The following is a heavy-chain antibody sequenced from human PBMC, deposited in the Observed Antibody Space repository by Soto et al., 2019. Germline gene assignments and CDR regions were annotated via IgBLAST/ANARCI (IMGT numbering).Heavy chain of an antibody. D-gene: IGHD6-19*01. CDR3: AKTXGPNXAVSGARFDA. V-gene: IGHV3-23*01. Sequence: EVHLLESGGGLVQPGGSLRLSCSASGFTFSIYGMSWVRQAPGKGLEWVSILSGSGDATNYADSVRGRXXXXXDNXXXXXXXXXXXXXXXDTAVYFXAKTXGPNXAVSGARFDAWGQGIXXSXS. J-gene: IGHJ4*02. CDR1: GFTFSIYG. CDR2: LSGSGDAT.